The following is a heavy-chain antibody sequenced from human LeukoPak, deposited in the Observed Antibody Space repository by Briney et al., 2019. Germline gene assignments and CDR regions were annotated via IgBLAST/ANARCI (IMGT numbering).Heavy chain of an antibody. CDR3: ARDRREIKLWPREYYYYYMDV. CDR2: IYNDGSST. D-gene: IGHD5-18*01. J-gene: IGHJ6*03. V-gene: IGHV3-74*01. Sequence: GGSLRLSCAASGFTVSSNYMSWVRQAPGKGLVWVSRIYNDGSSTSYADSVKGRFTISRDNAKSTLYLQMNSLRAEDTAVYYCARDRREIKLWPREYYYYYMDVWGKGTTVTISS. CDR1: GFTVSSNY.